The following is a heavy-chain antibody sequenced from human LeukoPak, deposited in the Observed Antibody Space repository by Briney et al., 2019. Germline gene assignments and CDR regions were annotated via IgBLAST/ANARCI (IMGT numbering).Heavy chain of an antibody. D-gene: IGHD5-18*01. CDR1: GGSISSYY. Sequence: SETLSLTCTVSGGSISSYYWSWIRQPAGKGLEWIGRIYTSGSTNYNPSLKSRVTMSVDTSKNQFSLKLSSVTAADTAVYYCARDLLGYSYGRWFDPWGQGTLVTVSS. J-gene: IGHJ5*02. CDR2: IYTSGST. V-gene: IGHV4-4*07. CDR3: ARDLLGYSYGRWFDP.